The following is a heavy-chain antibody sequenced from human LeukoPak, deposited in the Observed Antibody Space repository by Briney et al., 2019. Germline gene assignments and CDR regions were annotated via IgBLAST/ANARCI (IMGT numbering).Heavy chain of an antibody. CDR3: ARDWGDYGVWYFDL. D-gene: IGHD4-17*01. V-gene: IGHV1-18*01. J-gene: IGHJ2*01. CDR2: ISAYNGNT. Sequence: GASVKVSCKASGYTFTSYGISWVRQAPGQGLEWMGWISAYNGNTNYAQKLQGRVTMTTDTSTSTAYMELRSLRSDDTAVYYCARDWGDYGVWYFDLWGRGTLVTVSS. CDR1: GYTFTSYG.